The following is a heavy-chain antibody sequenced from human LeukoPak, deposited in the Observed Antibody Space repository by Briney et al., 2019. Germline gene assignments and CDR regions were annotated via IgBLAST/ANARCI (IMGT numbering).Heavy chain of an antibody. Sequence: PGGCLRLYCSASGFGFGDHGMSWVRQVPGKGLEWVSGINWSGGSTGYADPVRGRFTISRDNAKNSLYLQMDSLTAEDTALYYCARAPITSPFYFDHWGQGTLVTVSS. CDR1: GFGFGDHG. D-gene: IGHD2-2*01. J-gene: IGHJ4*02. CDR2: INWSGGST. CDR3: ARAPITSPFYFDH. V-gene: IGHV3-20*04.